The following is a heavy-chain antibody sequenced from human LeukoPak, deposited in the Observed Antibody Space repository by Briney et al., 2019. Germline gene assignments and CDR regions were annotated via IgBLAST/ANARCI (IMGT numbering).Heavy chain of an antibody. Sequence: SETLSLTCAVYGGSFSGYYWSWIRQPPGKGLEWIGEINHSGSTNYNPSLKSRVTISVDTSKNQFSLKLSSVTAADTAVYYCARGVAVAGRYGMDVWGQGTTVTVSS. CDR2: INHSGST. V-gene: IGHV4-34*01. CDR1: GGSFSGYY. D-gene: IGHD6-19*01. CDR3: ARGVAVAGRYGMDV. J-gene: IGHJ6*02.